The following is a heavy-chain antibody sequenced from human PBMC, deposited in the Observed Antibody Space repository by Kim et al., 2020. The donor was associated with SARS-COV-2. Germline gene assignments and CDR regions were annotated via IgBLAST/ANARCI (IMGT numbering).Heavy chain of an antibody. CDR2: INHSGST. J-gene: IGHJ4*02. D-gene: IGHD3-10*01. Sequence: SETLSLTCAVYGGSFSGYYWSWIRQPPGKGLEWIGEINHSGSTNYNPSLKSRVTISVDTSKNQFSLKLSSVTAADTAVYYCASYTMVRGVIADYWGQGTL. CDR3: ASYTMVRGVIADY. CDR1: GGSFSGYY. V-gene: IGHV4-34*01.